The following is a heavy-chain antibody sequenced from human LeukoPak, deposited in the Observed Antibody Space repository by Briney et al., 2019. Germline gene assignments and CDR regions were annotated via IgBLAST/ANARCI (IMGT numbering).Heavy chain of an antibody. D-gene: IGHD1-7*01. J-gene: IGHJ3*01. Sequence: PGGSLRLSCGASGFTLSSYWMTWVRQAPGKGLEWVANIKEDGSKKYYVESVRGRFTISRDNAENSLYLQMNSLRAEDTAVYYCGRDSRFCRSGNSRGDAFDFWARGTMVTVFS. CDR2: IKEDGSKK. V-gene: IGHV3-7*01. CDR1: GFTLSSYW. CDR3: GRDSRFCRSGNSRGDAFDF.